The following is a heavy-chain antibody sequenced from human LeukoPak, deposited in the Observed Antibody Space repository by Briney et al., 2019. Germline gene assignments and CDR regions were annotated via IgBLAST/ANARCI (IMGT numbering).Heavy chain of an antibody. CDR1: GFTFSSYW. CDR2: IRQDGSEK. D-gene: IGHD2-15*01. CDR3: ARDLCSGGSCYSNWFGP. V-gene: IGHV3-7*01. Sequence: GGSLRLSCAASGFTFSSYWMSWVRQAPGKGLEWVANIRQDGSEKYYVDSVKGRFTISRDNAKNSLYLQMNSLRAEDTAVYYCARDLCSGGSCYSNWFGPWGQGTLVTVSS. J-gene: IGHJ5*02.